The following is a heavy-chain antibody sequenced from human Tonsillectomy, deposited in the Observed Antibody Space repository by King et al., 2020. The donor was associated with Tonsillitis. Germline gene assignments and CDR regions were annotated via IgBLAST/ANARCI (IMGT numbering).Heavy chain of an antibody. J-gene: IGHJ4*02. D-gene: IGHD5-18*01. V-gene: IGHV4-59*01. CDR3: ARGSYGNFEY. CDR1: GGSISNYY. CDR2: IYYSWST. Sequence: VQLQESGPGLVKPSETLSLTCTVSGGSISNYYWSWIRQPPGKGLEWIGYIYYSWSTNYNPSLKSRVTISVDTSRTQFSLKLSSVTAADTAVYYCARGSYGNFEYWGQGTLVTVSS.